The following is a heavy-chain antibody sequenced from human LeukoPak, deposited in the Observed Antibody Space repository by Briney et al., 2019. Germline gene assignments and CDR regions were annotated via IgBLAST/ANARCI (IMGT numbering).Heavy chain of an antibody. CDR1: GGSFSGYY. D-gene: IGHD5-18*01. V-gene: IGHV4-59*10. CDR2: IYTSGST. Sequence: PSETLSLTCAVYGGSFSGYYWSWIRQPAGKGLEWIGRIYTSGSTNYNPSLKSRVTISVDTSKNQFSLKLSSVTAADTAVYYCARGYGRNGAFDIWGQGTMVTVSS. CDR3: ARGYGRNGAFDI. J-gene: IGHJ3*02.